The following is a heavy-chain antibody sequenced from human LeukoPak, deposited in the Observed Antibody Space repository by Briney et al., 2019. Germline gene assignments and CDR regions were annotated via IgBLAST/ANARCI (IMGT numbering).Heavy chain of an antibody. J-gene: IGHJ6*02. V-gene: IGHV1-2*02. Sequence: ASVKVSCKASGYTFTGYYMHWVGQAPGQGGEGMGWINPNSGGTNYAQKFQGRVTITRDTSISTAYMELSRLRSDDTAVYYCARGSWLFPSYYGMDVWGQGTTVTVSS. CDR2: INPNSGGT. D-gene: IGHD3-9*01. CDR1: GYTFTGYY. CDR3: ARGSWLFPSYYGMDV.